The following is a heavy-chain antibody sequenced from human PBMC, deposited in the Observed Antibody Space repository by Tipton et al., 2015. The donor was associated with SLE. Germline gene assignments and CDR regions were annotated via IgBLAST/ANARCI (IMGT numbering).Heavy chain of an antibody. CDR3: ARDAWARSGHFDY. Sequence: TLSLTCTVSGGSISSYYWSWVRQPPGKGLEWIGYIYYSGSTNYNPSLKSRLTISVDTSKNQFSLKLTSMTAADTAVYYCARDAWARSGHFDYWGQGTLVTVSS. CDR1: GGSISSYY. CDR2: IYYSGST. J-gene: IGHJ4*02. V-gene: IGHV4-59*12. D-gene: IGHD6-19*01.